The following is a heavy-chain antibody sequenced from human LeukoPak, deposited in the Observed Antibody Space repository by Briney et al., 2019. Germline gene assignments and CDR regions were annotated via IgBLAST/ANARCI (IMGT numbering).Heavy chain of an antibody. D-gene: IGHD3-9*01. CDR1: GYSISSGYY. CDR3: ARDRRYGYYYYYMDV. Sequence: PSETLSLTRTVSGYSISSGYYWSWIRQPAGKGLEWIGRIYTSGSTNYNPSLKSRVTISVDTSKNQFSLKLSSVTAADTAVYYCARDRRYGYYYYYMDVWGKGTTVTISS. CDR2: IYTSGST. V-gene: IGHV4-61*02. J-gene: IGHJ6*03.